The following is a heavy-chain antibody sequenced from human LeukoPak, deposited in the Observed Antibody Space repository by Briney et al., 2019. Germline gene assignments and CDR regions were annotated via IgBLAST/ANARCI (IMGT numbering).Heavy chain of an antibody. J-gene: IGHJ4*02. CDR2: ISGSGGST. Sequence: GGSLRLSCAASGFTFSSNAMSWVRQAPGKGLEWVSAISGSGGSTYYADSVKGRFTISRDNSKNTLYLQMNSLRAEDTAVYYCAKDGSYSGSYLPIDYWGQGTLVTVSS. V-gene: IGHV3-23*01. CDR3: AKDGSYSGSYLPIDY. CDR1: GFTFSSNA. D-gene: IGHD1-26*01.